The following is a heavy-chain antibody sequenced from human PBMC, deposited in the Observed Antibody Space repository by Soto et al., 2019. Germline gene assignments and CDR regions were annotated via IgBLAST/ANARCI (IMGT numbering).Heavy chain of an antibody. D-gene: IGHD2-2*01. J-gene: IGHJ6*02. CDR3: ARGSCSSTSCYGGMDA. V-gene: IGHV1-69*13. CDR1: GGTFSSYA. CDR2: IIPIFGTA. Sequence: GASVKVSCKASGGTFSSYAISWVRQAPGQGLEWMGGIIPIFGTANYAQKFQGRVTITADESTSTAYMELSSLRSEDTAVYYCARGSCSSTSCYGGMDAWGQGTTVTVSS.